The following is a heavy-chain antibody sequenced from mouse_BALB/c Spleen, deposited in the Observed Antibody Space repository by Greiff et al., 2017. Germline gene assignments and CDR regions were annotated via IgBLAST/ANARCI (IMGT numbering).Heavy chain of an antibody. Sequence: KQPGSELVRPGASVKLSCKASGYTFTSYWMHWVKQRHGQGLEWIGNIYPGSGSTNYDEKFKSKGTLTVDTSSSTAYMHLSRLTSEDSTVYYCKTPGVGLRYFDIWGAGTTVTVS. J-gene: IGHJ1*01. CDR3: KTPGVGLRYFDI. D-gene: IGHD1-1*01. V-gene: IGHV1S22*01. CDR2: IYPGSGST. CDR1: GYTFTSYW.